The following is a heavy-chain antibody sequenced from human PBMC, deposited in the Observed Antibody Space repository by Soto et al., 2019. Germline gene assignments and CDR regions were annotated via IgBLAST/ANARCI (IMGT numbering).Heavy chain of an antibody. D-gene: IGHD3-16*01. CDR3: ERDLYLRTGPWGMDV. CDR1: GGSVSSATYY. Sequence: PSETLSLTCTVSGGSVSSATYYYNWIRQPPGKGLEWIGSVYYYGTPNYNPSLKTRVTISMDTSYNRLSLKLRSVTAADTAVYYCERDLYLRTGPWGMDVWGQGPTVTVSS. CDR2: VYYYGTP. V-gene: IGHV4-61*01. J-gene: IGHJ6*02.